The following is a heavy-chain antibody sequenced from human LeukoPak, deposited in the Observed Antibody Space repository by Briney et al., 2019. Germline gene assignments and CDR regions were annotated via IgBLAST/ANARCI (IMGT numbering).Heavy chain of an antibody. CDR1: EFTFSNYA. D-gene: IGHD5-18*01. V-gene: IGHV3-23*01. J-gene: IGHJ4*02. CDR2: ISGNGGGA. CDR3: VRDPEYTYGYFDY. Sequence: PGGSLRLSCAASEFTFSNYAMSWVRQAPGKGLKWVSAISGNGGGAYYADSVKGRFTISRDNSKNTLYLDMKSLRAEDTAIYYCVRDPEYTYGYFDYWGQGTQVTVSS.